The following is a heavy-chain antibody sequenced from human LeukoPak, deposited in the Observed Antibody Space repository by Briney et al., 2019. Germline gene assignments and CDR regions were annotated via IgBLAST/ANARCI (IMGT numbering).Heavy chain of an antibody. D-gene: IGHD3-3*01. CDR3: ARSLRIKIFGVVIEYYFDY. V-gene: IGHV4-39*01. CDR1: GGSISSSSYY. J-gene: IGHJ4*02. Sequence: SETLSLTCTVSGGSISSSSYYWGWIRQPPGKGLEWIGSIYYSGSTYYNPSLKSRVTISVDTSKNQFSLKLSSVNAADTAVYYCARSLRIKIFGVVIEYYFDYWGQGTLVTVSS. CDR2: IYYSGST.